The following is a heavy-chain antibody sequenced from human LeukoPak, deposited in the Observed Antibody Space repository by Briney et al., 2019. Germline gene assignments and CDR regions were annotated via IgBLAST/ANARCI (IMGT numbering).Heavy chain of an antibody. J-gene: IGHJ4*02. Sequence: SETLSLTCTVSGSSISSYYWSWIRQPPGKGLEWIGYIYYSGSTNYNPSLKSRVTISVDTSKNQFSLKLSSVTAADTAVYYCARHAAVDTAMVTFDYWGQGTLVTVSS. CDR1: GSSISSYY. CDR3: ARHAAVDTAMVTFDY. CDR2: IYYSGST. D-gene: IGHD5-18*01. V-gene: IGHV4-59*08.